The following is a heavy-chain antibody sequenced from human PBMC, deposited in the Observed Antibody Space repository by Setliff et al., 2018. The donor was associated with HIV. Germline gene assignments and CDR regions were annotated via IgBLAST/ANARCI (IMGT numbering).Heavy chain of an antibody. CDR2: INPNTGGT. J-gene: IGHJ6*04. CDR1: GYTFTDYF. D-gene: IGHD3-9*01. Sequence: ASVKVSCKASGYTFTDYFMHWVRQAPGQGLQWMGWINPNTGGTNYAQKFQGRVTMTRDTSISTAYMELWRLRSDDTAVYYCARAPILQYFDWGKGTTVTVSS. V-gene: IGHV1-2*02. CDR3: ARAPILQYFD.